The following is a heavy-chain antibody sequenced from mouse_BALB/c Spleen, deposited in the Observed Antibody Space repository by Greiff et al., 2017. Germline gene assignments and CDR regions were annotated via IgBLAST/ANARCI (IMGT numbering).Heavy chain of an antibody. CDR3: AREGITTVVPWFAY. V-gene: IGHV3-6*02. CDR2: ISYDGSN. Sequence: EVQLQESGPGLVKPSQSLSLTCSVTGYSITSGYYWNWIRQFPGNKLEWMGYISYDGSNNYNPSLKNRISITRDTSKNQFFLKLNSVTTEDTATYYCAREGITTVVPWFAYWGQGTLVTVSA. J-gene: IGHJ3*01. CDR1: GYSITSGYY. D-gene: IGHD1-1*01.